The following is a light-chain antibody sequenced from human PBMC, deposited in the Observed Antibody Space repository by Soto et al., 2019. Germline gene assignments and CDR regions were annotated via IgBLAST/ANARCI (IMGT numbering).Light chain of an antibody. CDR2: AAS. J-gene: IGKJ4*01. Sequence: EIVMPQSPGTLSVSPGETATLSCGTSQSISNNLAWYQQKLGQPPRLLIYAASTRATGVPARFSGSGSGTEFTLTVGYLRPEDSAVYFCQQYHDWVTFGGGTKVDIK. CDR1: QSISNN. V-gene: IGKV3D-15*01. CDR3: QQYHDWVT.